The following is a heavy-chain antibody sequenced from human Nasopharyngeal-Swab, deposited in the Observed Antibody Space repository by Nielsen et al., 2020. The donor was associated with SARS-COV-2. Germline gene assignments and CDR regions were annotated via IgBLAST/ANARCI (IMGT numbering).Heavy chain of an antibody. J-gene: IGHJ6*02. CDR3: AREGYNWNSGSPYGMDV. CDR1: ELTPRNHG. D-gene: IGHD1-7*01. CDR2: IKQDGSEK. Sequence: GGPRRPPGTPPELTPRNHGRNGAGQTPGRGRGGVANIKQDGSEKYYVDSVKGRFTISRDNAKNSLYLQMNSLRAEDTAVYYCAREGYNWNSGSPYGMDVWGQGTTVTVSS. V-gene: IGHV3-7*03.